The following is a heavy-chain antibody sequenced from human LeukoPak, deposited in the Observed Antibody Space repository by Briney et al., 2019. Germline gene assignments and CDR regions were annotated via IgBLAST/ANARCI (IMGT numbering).Heavy chain of an antibody. V-gene: IGHV4-4*07. D-gene: IGHD1-1*01. CDR3: ARDGGLERRMGAFDI. CDR1: GGSISSYY. J-gene: IGHJ3*02. Sequence: PSETLSLTCTVSGGSISSYYWSWIRQPAGTALEYTGLIYSSGTTNYNPSHKSRVVMSVDTSKNQFSLKLSSVTAADTAVYYCARDGGLERRMGAFDIWGQGTMVTVSS. CDR2: IYSSGTT.